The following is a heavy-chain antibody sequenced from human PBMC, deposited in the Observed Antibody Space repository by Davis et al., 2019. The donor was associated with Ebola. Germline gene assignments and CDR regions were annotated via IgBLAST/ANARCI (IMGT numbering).Heavy chain of an antibody. D-gene: IGHD3-3*01. CDR2: IYHSGST. CDR1: GYSISSGYY. J-gene: IGHJ3*02. V-gene: IGHV4-38-2*02. Sequence: MPSETLSLTCTVSGYSISSGYYWGWIRQPPGKGLEWIGSIYHSGSTYYNPSLKSRVTISVDTSKNQFSLKLSSVTAADTAVYYCARRTIFSTFDIWGQGTMVTVSS. CDR3: ARRTIFSTFDI.